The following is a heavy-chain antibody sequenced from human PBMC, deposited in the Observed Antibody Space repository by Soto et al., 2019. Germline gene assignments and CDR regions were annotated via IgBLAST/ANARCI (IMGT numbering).Heavy chain of an antibody. CDR2: IGTVGDT. D-gene: IGHD3-9*01. CDR1: GFTFSNYD. V-gene: IGHV3-13*01. J-gene: IGHJ3*02. Sequence: GGSLRLSCAASGFTFSNYDMHWVRQATGKGLEWVSGIGTVGDTYYPGSVKGRFTISRENAKNSLYLQMNSLRAEDTAVYYCARGRTDDILTKGAFDIWGQGTMVTVSS. CDR3: ARGRTDDILTKGAFDI.